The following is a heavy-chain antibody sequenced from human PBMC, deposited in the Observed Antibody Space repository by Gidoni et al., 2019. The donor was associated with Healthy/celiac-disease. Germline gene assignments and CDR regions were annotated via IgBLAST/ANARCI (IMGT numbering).Heavy chain of an antibody. Sequence: QVQLVQSGAEVKKPGAPVTVSCKASGYTFTGYYMHWVRQAPGQGLEWMGRINPNSGGTNYAQKFQGRVNMTRDTSSSTAYMELSRLRSDDTAVYYCAREYYDSSGYYFGIGYWGQGTLVTVSS. J-gene: IGHJ4*02. CDR3: AREYYDSSGYYFGIGY. V-gene: IGHV1-2*06. CDR1: GYTFTGYY. CDR2: INPNSGGT. D-gene: IGHD3-22*01.